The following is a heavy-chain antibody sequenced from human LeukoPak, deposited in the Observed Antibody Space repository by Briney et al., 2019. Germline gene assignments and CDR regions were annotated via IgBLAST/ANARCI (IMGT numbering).Heavy chain of an antibody. CDR3: ASYYYGSGSYYENWFDP. V-gene: IGHV4-4*02. CDR1: GDSINSLDL. J-gene: IGHJ5*02. Sequence: SGTLSLTCTVSGDSINSLDLWSWVRQPPGKGLEWIGEIYHSGSTNYNPSLKSRVTISVDKSKNQFSLKLSSVTAADTAVYYCASYYYGSGSYYENWFDPWGQGTLVTVSS. D-gene: IGHD3-10*01. CDR2: IYHSGST.